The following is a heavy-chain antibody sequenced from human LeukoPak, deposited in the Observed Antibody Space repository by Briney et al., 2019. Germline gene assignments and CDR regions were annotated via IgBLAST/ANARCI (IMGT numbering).Heavy chain of an antibody. J-gene: IGHJ1*01. Sequence: SETLSLTCTVSGYSISSGYYWGWIRQPPGKGLEWIGSIYHSGSTYYNPSLKSRVTISVDTSKNQFSLKLSSVTAADTAVYYCARPSSRGYSYGPFQHWGQGTLVTVSS. CDR3: ARPSSRGYSYGPFQH. V-gene: IGHV4-38-2*02. CDR1: GYSISSGYY. D-gene: IGHD5-18*01. CDR2: IYHSGST.